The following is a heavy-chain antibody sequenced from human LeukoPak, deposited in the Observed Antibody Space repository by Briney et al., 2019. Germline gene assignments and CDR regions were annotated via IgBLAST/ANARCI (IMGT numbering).Heavy chain of an antibody. CDR3: ANDGYGDDVIDY. CDR2: IRYDGSNK. V-gene: IGHV3-30*02. CDR1: GFTFSSYG. Sequence: GGSLRLSCAASGFTFSSYGTQWVRQAPGKGLEWVAFIRYDGSNKYYADSVKGRFTISRDNSKNTLYLQMNSLRAEDTAVYYSANDGYGDDVIDYWGQGTLVTVSS. D-gene: IGHD4-17*01. J-gene: IGHJ4*02.